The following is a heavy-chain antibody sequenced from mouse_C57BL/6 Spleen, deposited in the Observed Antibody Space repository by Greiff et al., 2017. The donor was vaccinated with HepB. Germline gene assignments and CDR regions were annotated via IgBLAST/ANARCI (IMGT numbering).Heavy chain of an antibody. Sequence: QVQLQQSGAELARPGASVKLSCKASGYTFTSYGISWVKQRTGQGLEWIGEIYPRSGNTYYNEKFKGKATLTADKSSSTAYMELRSLTSEDSAVYCCARRHYDYDEGDVVGDYWGQGTTLTVSS. D-gene: IGHD2-4*01. V-gene: IGHV1-81*01. J-gene: IGHJ2*01. CDR2: IYPRSGNT. CDR3: ARRHYDYDEGDVVGDY. CDR1: GYTFTSYG.